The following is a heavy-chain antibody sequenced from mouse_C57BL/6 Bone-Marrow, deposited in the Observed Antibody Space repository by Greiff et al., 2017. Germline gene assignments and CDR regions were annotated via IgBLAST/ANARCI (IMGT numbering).Heavy chain of an antibody. CDR2: IDPENGDT. V-gene: IGHV14-4*01. Sequence: VQLKESGAELVRPGASVKLSCTASGFNIKDDYMHWVKQRPEQGLEWIGWIDPENGDTEYASKFQGKATITADTSSNTAYLQLNSLTSEDTAVYYCTTVHYYGSSHRYFDVWGTGTTVTVSS. CDR1: GFNIKDDY. CDR3: TTVHYYGSSHRYFDV. D-gene: IGHD1-1*01. J-gene: IGHJ1*03.